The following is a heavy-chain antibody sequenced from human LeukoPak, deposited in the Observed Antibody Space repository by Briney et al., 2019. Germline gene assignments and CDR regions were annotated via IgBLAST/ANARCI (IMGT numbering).Heavy chain of an antibody. Sequence: SETLSLTCTVSGYSISTGYYWGWLRQPAGKGLEWIGRINTSGTTNYNPSLKSRVTISIDTSKNQFSLKLSSVTAADTALYYCARGVGAYYMDVWGKGTTVTISS. V-gene: IGHV4-61*02. CDR1: GYSISTGYY. CDR2: INTSGTT. CDR3: ARGVGAYYMDV. D-gene: IGHD1-26*01. J-gene: IGHJ6*03.